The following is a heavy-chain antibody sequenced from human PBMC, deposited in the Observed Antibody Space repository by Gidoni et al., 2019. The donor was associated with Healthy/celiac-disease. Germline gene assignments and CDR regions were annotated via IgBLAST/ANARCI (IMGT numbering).Heavy chain of an antibody. V-gene: IGHV1-69*01. J-gene: IGHJ6*02. D-gene: IGHD6-6*01. CDR1: GGTFSSYA. CDR2: IIPIFGTA. Sequence: QVQLVQSGAEVKKPGSSVKVSCKASGGTFSSYAISWVRQAPGQGLEWMGGIIPIFGTANYAQKFQGRVTITADESTSTAYMELSSLRSEDTAVYYCATPYTSSIAARLDYYYYGMDVWGQGTTVTVSS. CDR3: ATPYTSSIAARLDYYYYGMDV.